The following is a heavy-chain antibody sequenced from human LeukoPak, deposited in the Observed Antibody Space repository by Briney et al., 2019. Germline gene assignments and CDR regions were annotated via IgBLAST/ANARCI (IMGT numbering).Heavy chain of an antibody. J-gene: IGHJ4*02. Sequence: QPGRSLRLSCAASGFTFSIHGMHWVRQAPGKGLEWVAVIWCDGSNKYYADSVKGRFTISRDNSKNTLYLQMNSLRAEDTAVYYCARHESFRFEYWGQGALVTVSS. V-gene: IGHV3-33*01. CDR2: IWCDGSNK. CDR3: ARHESFRFEY. CDR1: GFTFSIHG.